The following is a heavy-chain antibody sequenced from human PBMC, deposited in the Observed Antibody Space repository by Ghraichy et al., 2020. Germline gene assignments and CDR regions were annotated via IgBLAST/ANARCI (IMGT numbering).Heavy chain of an antibody. CDR1: GFKFDDYA. D-gene: IGHD3-16*01. CDR3: AKGPGLHAELDY. V-gene: IGHV3-9*01. CDR2: ISWNSASI. J-gene: IGHJ4*02. Sequence: GGSLRLSCAGSGFKFDDYAMHWVRQAPGKGLEWVSGISWNSASIVYADSVEGRFTISRDNEKNSQYLHIHSLRPEDTALYFCAKGPGLHAELDYWGQGTLVTVSS.